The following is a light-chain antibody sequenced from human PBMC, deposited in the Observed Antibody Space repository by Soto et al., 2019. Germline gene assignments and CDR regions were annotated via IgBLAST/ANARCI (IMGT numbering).Light chain of an antibody. J-gene: IGKJ1*01. CDR2: DAS. CDR1: LTVTNNY. V-gene: IGKV3-20*01. Sequence: EIVLTHSPDTLSLSPGERATLSCRASLTVTNNYLAWYQQKAGQAPRLVIYDASTRATGIPDRFSASGSGTDFTLTISRLEPEDFAVYFCQQYASAPLTFGQGTKVDNK. CDR3: QQYASAPLT.